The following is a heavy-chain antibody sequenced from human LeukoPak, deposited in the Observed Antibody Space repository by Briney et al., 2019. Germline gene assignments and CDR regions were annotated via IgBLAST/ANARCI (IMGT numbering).Heavy chain of an antibody. CDR2: IYPGDSDT. CDR1: GYTFTSYW. J-gene: IGHJ5*02. Sequence: GESLKISCEGSGYTFTSYWIAWVRQMPGKGLEWMGIIYPGDSDTRYSPSFQGQVTISADKPISTAYLQWSSLKASDTAMYYCARRYCTNGLCYGWFDPWGQGTLVTVSS. D-gene: IGHD2-8*01. CDR3: ARRYCTNGLCYGWFDP. V-gene: IGHV5-51*01.